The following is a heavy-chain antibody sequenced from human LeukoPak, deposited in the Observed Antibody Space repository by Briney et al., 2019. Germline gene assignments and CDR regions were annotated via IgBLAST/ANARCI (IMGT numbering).Heavy chain of an antibody. CDR3: AKELSTVTTIDY. CDR1: GFTFSDYY. CDR2: LSASGGAT. Sequence: GGSPRLSCAASGFTFSDYYMSWVRQAPGKGLEWVSTLSASGGATYYADSVKGRFTISRDNSKNTLYLQMNSLRAEDTAVYYCAKELSTVTTIDYWGQGTLVTVSS. D-gene: IGHD4-17*01. V-gene: IGHV3-23*01. J-gene: IGHJ4*02.